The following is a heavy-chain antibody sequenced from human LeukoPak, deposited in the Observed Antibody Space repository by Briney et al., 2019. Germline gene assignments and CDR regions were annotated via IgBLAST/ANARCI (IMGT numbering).Heavy chain of an antibody. D-gene: IGHD3-10*01. CDR2: ITHTGET. CDR1: GDSFSVYY. Sequence: SETLSLTCTVSGDSFSVYYWSWIRQSPEKGLEWIAYITHTGETSYNWSLKSRVTISIDTRKKQVSLKVNAVTAADTAVYYCARDFNIMVRDRQGAFDIWGQGTMVTVSS. V-gene: IGHV4-59*01. J-gene: IGHJ3*02. CDR3: ARDFNIMVRDRQGAFDI.